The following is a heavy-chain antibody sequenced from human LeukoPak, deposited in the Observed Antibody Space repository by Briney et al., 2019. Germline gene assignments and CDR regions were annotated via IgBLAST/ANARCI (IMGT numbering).Heavy chain of an antibody. J-gene: IGHJ4*02. V-gene: IGHV4-61*02. CDR1: GRSITSAGYS. Sequence: SETLSLTCTVSGRSITSAGYSWGWIRQPAGKGLEWIGRIYSSGSTNSNPSLKSRVTISVDTSKNQFSLKLRSVTAADTAVYFCARGYCTSTSCSENRYYFVSWGQGGLVTVSS. CDR2: IYSSGST. D-gene: IGHD2-2*01. CDR3: ARGYCTSTSCSENRYYFVS.